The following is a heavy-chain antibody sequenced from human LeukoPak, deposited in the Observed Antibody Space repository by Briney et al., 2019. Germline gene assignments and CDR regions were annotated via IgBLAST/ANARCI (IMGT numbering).Heavy chain of an antibody. CDR2: INHSGST. J-gene: IGHJ4*02. V-gene: IGHV4-34*01. Sequence: SETLSLTCAVHGGSFSGYCWSWLRQPPGKGLEWIGEINHSGSTNYNPSLKSRVTISVDTSKNQFSLKLSSVTAADTAVYYCARGRPYYYDSSGYYQRPPFDYWGQGTLVTVSS. CDR3: ARGRPYYYDSSGYYQRPPFDY. D-gene: IGHD3-22*01. CDR1: GGSFSGYC.